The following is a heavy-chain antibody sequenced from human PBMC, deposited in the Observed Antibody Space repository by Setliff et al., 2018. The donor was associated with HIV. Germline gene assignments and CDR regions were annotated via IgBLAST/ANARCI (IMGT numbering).Heavy chain of an antibody. V-gene: IGHV1-18*01. Sequence: ASVKVSCKASGYTFTSYGISWVRQAPGQGLEWMGWISAYNGDTKYAPKVQGRVTLTTDTSSSTIYMELRSLRSDDTAVYYCARDRGRGSGSPTRKYYYYGMDVWGQGTTVTVSS. CDR2: ISAYNGDT. D-gene: IGHD3-10*01. CDR3: ARDRGRGSGSPTRKYYYYGMDV. J-gene: IGHJ6*02. CDR1: GYTFTSYG.